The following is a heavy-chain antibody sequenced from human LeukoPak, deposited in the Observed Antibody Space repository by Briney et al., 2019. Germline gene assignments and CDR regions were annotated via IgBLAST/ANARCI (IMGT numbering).Heavy chain of an antibody. J-gene: IGHJ4*02. CDR2: ISHSGST. CDR3: ARGRATYDIWSGQKFDY. Sequence: PSETLSLTCAVYGGSFSGYYWSWIRQPPGKGLEWIGEISHSGSTNYNPSLKSRVTISVDTSKNQFSLKLSSVTAADTAVYYCARGRATYDIWSGQKFDYWGQGTLVTVSS. CDR1: GGSFSGYY. D-gene: IGHD3-3*01. V-gene: IGHV4-34*01.